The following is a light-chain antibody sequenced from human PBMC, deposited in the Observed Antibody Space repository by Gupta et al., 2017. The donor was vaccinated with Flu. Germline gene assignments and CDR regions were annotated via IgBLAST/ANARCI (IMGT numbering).Light chain of an antibody. Sequence: DIHVTQSPSSLSASVGDRVTITCRASQSIGNYLNWYQQMPERAPKLLIYAAFTLQSGVPSRFSGSGSGTDFTLTISSLQPEDFGTYWCQQSSLSPWTFGQGTTVEIK. J-gene: IGKJ1*01. V-gene: IGKV1-39*01. CDR2: AAF. CDR1: QSIGNY. CDR3: QQSSLSPWT.